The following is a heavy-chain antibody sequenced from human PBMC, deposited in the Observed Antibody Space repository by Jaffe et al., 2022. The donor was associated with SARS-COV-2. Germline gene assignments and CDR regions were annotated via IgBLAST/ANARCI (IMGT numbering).Heavy chain of an antibody. V-gene: IGHV4-59*01. CDR2: IYYSGST. CDR1: GGSISSYY. D-gene: IGHD1-1*01. CDR3: ARGELERRSVAFDI. Sequence: QVQLQESGPGLVKPSETLSLTCTVSGGSISSYYWSWIRQPPGKGLEWIGYIYYSGSTNYNPSLKSRVTISVDTSKNQFSLKLSSVTAADTAVYYCARGELERRSVAFDIWGQGTMVTVSS. J-gene: IGHJ3*02.